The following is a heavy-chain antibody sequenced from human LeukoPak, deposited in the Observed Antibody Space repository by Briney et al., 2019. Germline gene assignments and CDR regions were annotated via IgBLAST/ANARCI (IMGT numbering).Heavy chain of an antibody. CDR3: TRATGKWPNFDF. J-gene: IGHJ4*02. Sequence: GGSLRLSCAASGFTFRSYWMGWVRQTPGKGLEWVANIKQDGSETYYVDSVEGRFTISRDNTQNSLFLQMNSLRADDTAMYYCTRATGKWPNFDFWGQGTLVTVSS. CDR1: GFTFRSYW. D-gene: IGHD1-14*01. CDR2: IKQDGSET. V-gene: IGHV3-7*01.